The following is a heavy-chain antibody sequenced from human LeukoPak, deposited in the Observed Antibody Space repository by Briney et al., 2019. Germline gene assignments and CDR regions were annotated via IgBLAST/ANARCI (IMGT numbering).Heavy chain of an antibody. Sequence: PSETLSLTCTVSGGSISSYYWSWIRQPAGKGLEWIGRIYTSGSTNYNPSLKSRVTVSVDTSKNQFSLKLSSVTAADTAVYYCARDLYFYYGSGSSSRLWYFDYWGQGTLVTVSS. J-gene: IGHJ4*02. V-gene: IGHV4-4*07. CDR1: GGSISSYY. D-gene: IGHD3-10*01. CDR2: IYTSGST. CDR3: ARDLYFYYGSGSSSRLWYFDY.